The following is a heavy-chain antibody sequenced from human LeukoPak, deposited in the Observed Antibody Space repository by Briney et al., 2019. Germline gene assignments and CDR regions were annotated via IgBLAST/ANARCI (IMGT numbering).Heavy chain of an antibody. V-gene: IGHV3-11*01. CDR2: LTRGGRAI. CDR3: ASYIVATSGDF. Sequence: GGSLRLSCAASGFTFSDFYMSWIRQAPGKGLEWVSYLTRGGRAIYYADSVQGRFTNPRDNARNSLYLQMSGLRAEGTAVYYCASYIVATSGDFWGQGTLVTVSS. J-gene: IGHJ4*02. CDR1: GFTFSDFY. D-gene: IGHD5-12*01.